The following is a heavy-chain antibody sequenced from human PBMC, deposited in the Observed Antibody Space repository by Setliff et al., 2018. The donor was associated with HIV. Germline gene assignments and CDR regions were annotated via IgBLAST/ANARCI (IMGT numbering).Heavy chain of an antibody. Sequence: SGPTLVNPTQTLTLTCTFSGFSLSTSGVGVGWIRQPPGKALEWLALIYWDDDRRYSPSLESRLTITKDTSKNQVVPTMTNMDPVDTATYYCAHSYCSSTSCYPHYYYYMDVWGKGTTVTVSS. CDR1: GFSLSTSGVG. CDR2: IYWDDDR. CDR3: AHSYCSSTSCYPHYYYYMDV. J-gene: IGHJ6*03. D-gene: IGHD2-2*01. V-gene: IGHV2-5*02.